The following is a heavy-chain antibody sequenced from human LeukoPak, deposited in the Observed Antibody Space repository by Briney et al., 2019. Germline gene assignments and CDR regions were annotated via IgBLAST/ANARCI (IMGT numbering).Heavy chain of an antibody. CDR2: IGASSTYI. V-gene: IGHV3-21*01. CDR1: GFTFNNYA. D-gene: IGHD3-9*01. Sequence: GGSLRLSCAASGFTFNNYAMSWVRQAPGKGLEWVSSIGASSTYIYYADSVKGRFTISRDNAKNSLYLQMNSLRAEDTAVYYCARDYDILTGGFDYWGQGTLVTVSS. J-gene: IGHJ4*02. CDR3: ARDYDILTGGFDY.